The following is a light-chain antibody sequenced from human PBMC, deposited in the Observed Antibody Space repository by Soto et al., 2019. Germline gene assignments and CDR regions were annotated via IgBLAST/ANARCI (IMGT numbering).Light chain of an antibody. Sequence: QSVLTQPPSASGAPGQSVTISCIGTSNDVGGYDYVSWYQQYPGKAPTLIIYEVTRRPSGVPDRFSGSKSGNTASLTVSGLQAEDEADYYCISFADNNTLVFGGGTKLTVL. CDR1: SNDVGGYDY. CDR2: EVT. CDR3: ISFADNNTLV. V-gene: IGLV2-8*01. J-gene: IGLJ3*02.